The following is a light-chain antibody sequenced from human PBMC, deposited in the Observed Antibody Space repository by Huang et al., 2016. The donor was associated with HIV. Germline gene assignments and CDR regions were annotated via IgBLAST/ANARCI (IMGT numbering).Light chain of an antibody. CDR2: STA. CDR1: QGIGTW. V-gene: IGKV1-12*01. CDR3: QQANSFPYT. J-gene: IGKJ2*01. Sequence: DLQLTQSPSSVSASVGDRVTITCRASQGIGTWLAWDQQKPGKDPKLLIYSTASLQSGVPARFSGSGSGADFTLTISSLQPEDFATYYGQQANSFPYTFGQGTKLEIK.